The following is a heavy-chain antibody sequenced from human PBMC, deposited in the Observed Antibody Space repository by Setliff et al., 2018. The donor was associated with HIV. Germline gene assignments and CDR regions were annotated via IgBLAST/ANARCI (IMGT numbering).Heavy chain of an antibody. CDR3: ARIGDTSGYYFYIFDL. Sequence: GESLKISCKGSGYSFTSYWIGWVRQMPGKGLEWMGIIYPGDSDTKYSPSFQGQVTISADKSISTAYLQWSSLQTSDSGMYYCARIGDTSGYYFYIFDLWGQGTMVTVSS. V-gene: IGHV5-51*01. D-gene: IGHD3-22*01. CDR2: IYPGDSDT. CDR1: GYSFTSYW. J-gene: IGHJ3*01.